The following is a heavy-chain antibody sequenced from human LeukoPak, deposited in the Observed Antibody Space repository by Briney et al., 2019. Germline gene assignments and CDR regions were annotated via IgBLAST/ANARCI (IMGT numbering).Heavy chain of an antibody. CDR1: GFTFSSYG. CDR3: AKDASPFDWLFTYSDY. D-gene: IGHD3-9*01. Sequence: GGSLRLSCAASGFTFSSYGMHWVRQAPGKGLEWVAVISYDGSNKYYADSVKGRFTISRDNSKNTLYLQMNSLRAVDTAVYYCAKDASPFDWLFTYSDYWGQGTLVTVSS. J-gene: IGHJ4*02. CDR2: ISYDGSNK. V-gene: IGHV3-30*18.